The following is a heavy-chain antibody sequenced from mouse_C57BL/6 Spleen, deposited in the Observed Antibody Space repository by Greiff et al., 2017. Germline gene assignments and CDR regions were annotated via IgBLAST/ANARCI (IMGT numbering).Heavy chain of an antibody. CDR2: IYPSDSET. Sequence: QVQLKQPGAELVRPGSSVKLSCKASSYTFTSYWMAWVKQRPGQGLEWIGNIYPSDSETHYNQKFKDKATLTVDKSSSTAYMQLSSLTSEDSAVYYCARDYGSREGYYFDYWGQGTTLTVSS. V-gene: IGHV1-61*01. J-gene: IGHJ2*01. D-gene: IGHD1-1*01. CDR1: SYTFTSYW. CDR3: ARDYGSREGYYFDY.